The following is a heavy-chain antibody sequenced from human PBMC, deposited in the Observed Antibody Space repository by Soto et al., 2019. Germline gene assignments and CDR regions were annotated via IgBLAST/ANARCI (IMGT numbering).Heavy chain of an antibody. J-gene: IGHJ5*02. CDR2: IIPIFGTA. CDR3: ARTHYSSGWYWFDP. Sequence: ASVKVSCKASGGTFSSYAISWVRQAPGQGLEWMGGIIPIFGTANYAQKFQGRVTITADESTSTAYMELSGLRSEDTAVYYCARTHYSSGWYWFDPWGQGTLVTVSS. CDR1: GGTFSSYA. D-gene: IGHD6-19*01. V-gene: IGHV1-69*13.